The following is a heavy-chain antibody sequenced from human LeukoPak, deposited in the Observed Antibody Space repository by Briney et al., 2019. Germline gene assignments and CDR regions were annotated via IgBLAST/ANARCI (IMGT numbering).Heavy chain of an antibody. CDR1: GFTFSSYA. CDR2: ISGSGGST. Sequence: GGSLRLSCAASGFTFSSYAMSWVRQAPGKGLEWVSAISGSGGSTYYADSVKGRFTISRDNSKNTLYLQMNSLRAEDTAVYYCAKDVWRAVAGPGDYWGQGALVTVSS. J-gene: IGHJ4*02. CDR3: AKDVWRAVAGPGDY. D-gene: IGHD6-19*01. V-gene: IGHV3-23*01.